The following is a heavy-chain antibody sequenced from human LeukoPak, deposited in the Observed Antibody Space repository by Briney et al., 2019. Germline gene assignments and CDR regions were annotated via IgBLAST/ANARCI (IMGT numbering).Heavy chain of an antibody. J-gene: IGHJ4*02. CDR2: ISAYNGNT. V-gene: IGHV1-18*04. Sequence: ASVKVSCKASGYTFTGYYMHWVRQAPGQGLEWMGWISAYNGNTNYAQKLQGRVTMTTDTSTSTAYMELRSLRSDDTAVYYCARESVWGSFRYDWGPGTLVTVSS. CDR1: GYTFTGYY. CDR3: ARESVWGSFRYD. D-gene: IGHD3-16*02.